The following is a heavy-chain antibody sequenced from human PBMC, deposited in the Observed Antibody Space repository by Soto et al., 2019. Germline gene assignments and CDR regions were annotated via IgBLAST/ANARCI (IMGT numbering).Heavy chain of an antibody. CDR1: DGSIINGDW. CDR2: VYHNGNT. Sequence: QVQLLESGTGLVEPSGTLSLTCNVFDGSIINGDWCSWVRQHPGKGLEWIGEVYHNGNTNYNASLKSRVTVSVDKSRNQFSLRLTSVTPADTAVYYCATRGIVGPIYWGQGTLVTVSS. CDR3: ATRGIVGPIY. V-gene: IGHV4-4*02. D-gene: IGHD1-26*01. J-gene: IGHJ4*02.